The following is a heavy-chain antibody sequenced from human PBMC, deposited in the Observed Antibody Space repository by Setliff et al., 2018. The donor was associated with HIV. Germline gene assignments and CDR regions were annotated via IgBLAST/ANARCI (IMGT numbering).Heavy chain of an antibody. CDR2: LSDDGSKI. CDR1: GFTFRNYG. Sequence: GGSLRLSCGASGFTFRNYGFHWVRQAPGKGLEWVAGLSDDGSKIFYVDSVKGRFTISSDNSKNTLNLQMNSLSAEDTAVYYCARGLAVAGTGSWGRGTLVTVPQ. CDR3: ARGLAVAGTGS. D-gene: IGHD6-13*01. V-gene: IGHV3-30*03. J-gene: IGHJ5*02.